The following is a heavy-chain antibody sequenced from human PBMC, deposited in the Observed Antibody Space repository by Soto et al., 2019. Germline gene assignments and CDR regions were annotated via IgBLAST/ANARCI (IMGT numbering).Heavy chain of an antibody. J-gene: IGHJ4*02. V-gene: IGHV4-34*01. Sequence: QVQLQQWCAGLLKPSETLSLNCAVNGGSLSGYYWSWIRQPPGKGLEWIGEIKDGGYTNYSPSLKSRATISSDTSNNQFSLRLNSVTAADTGVYYCPRGQEGVVATHWDQGALVTVSS. D-gene: IGHD5-12*01. CDR2: IKDGGYT. CDR3: PRGQEGVVATH. CDR1: GGSLSGYY.